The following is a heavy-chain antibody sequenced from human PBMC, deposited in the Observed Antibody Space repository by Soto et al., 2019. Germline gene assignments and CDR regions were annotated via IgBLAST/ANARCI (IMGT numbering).Heavy chain of an antibody. CDR2: IFSNDEK. J-gene: IGHJ4*02. Sequence: QVTLKESGPVLVKPTEPLTLTCTVSGFSLSNARMGVSWIRQPPGTALEWLAHIFSNDEKSSSTSLKSRLTMSTNTCKSQGGLVWTNLDQVETATYYGARWNLQECELLDYWGRGTLITVAS. V-gene: IGHV2-26*01. CDR3: ARWNLQECELLDY. D-gene: IGHD1-26*01. CDR1: GFSLSNARMG.